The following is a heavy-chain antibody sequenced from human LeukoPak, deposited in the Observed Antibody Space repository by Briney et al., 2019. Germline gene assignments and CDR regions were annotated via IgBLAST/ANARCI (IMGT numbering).Heavy chain of an antibody. Sequence: SETLSLTCTVSGGSISRSSYYWGWIRQPPGKGLEWIGSIYYSGSTYYNPSLKSRVTISVDTSKNQFSLKLSSVTAADTAVYYCARVGYYDSSGYYYEHYFDYWGQGTLVTVSS. CDR3: ARVGYYDSSGYYYEHYFDY. CDR1: GGSISRSSYY. J-gene: IGHJ4*02. V-gene: IGHV4-39*07. CDR2: IYYSGST. D-gene: IGHD3-22*01.